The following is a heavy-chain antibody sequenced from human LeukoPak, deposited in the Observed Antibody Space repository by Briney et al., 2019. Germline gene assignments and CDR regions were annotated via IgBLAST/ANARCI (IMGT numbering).Heavy chain of an antibody. CDR1: GYTFTSYG. CDR2: ISAYNGNT. J-gene: IGHJ4*02. V-gene: IGHV1-18*01. Sequence: GASVKVSCKASGYTFTSYGISWVRQAPGQGLEWMGWISAYNGNTNYAQKLQGRVTMTTDTSTSTAYMELRSLRSDDTAVYYCATRTKTGYSSSWYPPDYFDYWGQGTLVTVSS. CDR3: ATRTKTGYSSSWYPPDYFDY. D-gene: IGHD6-13*01.